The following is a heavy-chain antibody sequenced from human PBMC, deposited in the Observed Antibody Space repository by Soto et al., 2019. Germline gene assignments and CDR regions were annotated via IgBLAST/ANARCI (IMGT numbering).Heavy chain of an antibody. D-gene: IGHD6-13*01. CDR2: ISSNSAYI. Sequence: RLSCAASGFTFRSFTMNWVRQAPGKGLEWVSTISSNSAYIYYTDAPRGRFTISRDNAKNSLHLQMNSLRAEDTAVYYCTRDASRDSSARGWFDPWGPGTLVTVSS. J-gene: IGHJ5*02. CDR3: TRDASRDSSARGWFDP. CDR1: GFTFRSFT. V-gene: IGHV3-21*01.